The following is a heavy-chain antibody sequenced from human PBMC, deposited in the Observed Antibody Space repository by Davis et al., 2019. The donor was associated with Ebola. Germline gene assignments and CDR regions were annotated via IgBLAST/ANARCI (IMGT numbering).Heavy chain of an antibody. V-gene: IGHV3-23*01. CDR3: AKDGSYYDFDY. D-gene: IGHD1-26*01. CDR2: ISGSGGST. CDR1: GFTFSNYA. Sequence: GESLKISCAASGFTFSNYAMSWVRQAPGKGLEWVSAISGSGGSTYYADSVKGRFTISRDNSRNTLYLQMNSLRADDTAVYYCAKDGSYYDFDYWGQGTLVTVSS. J-gene: IGHJ4*02.